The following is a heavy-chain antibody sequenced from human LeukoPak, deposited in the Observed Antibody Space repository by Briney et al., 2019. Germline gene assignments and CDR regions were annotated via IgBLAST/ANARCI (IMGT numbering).Heavy chain of an antibody. J-gene: IGHJ5*02. CDR3: ASLSTAADSNDNLVWFDP. D-gene: IGHD6-13*01. V-gene: IGHV4-39*01. CDR2: IYYSGST. Sequence: SETLSLTCTVSGGSISSSSYYWGWIRQPPGKGLEWIGSIYYSGSTYYNPSLKSRVTISVDTSKNQFSLKLSSVTAADTAVYYCASLSTAADSNDNLVWFDPWGQGTLVTVSS. CDR1: GGSISSSSYY.